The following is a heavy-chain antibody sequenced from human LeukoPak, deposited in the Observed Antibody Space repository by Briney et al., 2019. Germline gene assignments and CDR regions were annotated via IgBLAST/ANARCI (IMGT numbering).Heavy chain of an antibody. D-gene: IGHD3-3*01. Sequence: PSQTLSLICTVSGGSISSGGYYWSWIRQHPGKGLEWIGYVYYSGSTNYNPSLKSRVTISVDTSKNQFSLKLSSVTAADTAVYYCARGPPYYDFWSGLLDYWGQGTLVTVSS. CDR1: GGSISSGGYY. J-gene: IGHJ4*02. CDR2: VYYSGST. V-gene: IGHV4-31*03. CDR3: ARGPPYYDFWSGLLDY.